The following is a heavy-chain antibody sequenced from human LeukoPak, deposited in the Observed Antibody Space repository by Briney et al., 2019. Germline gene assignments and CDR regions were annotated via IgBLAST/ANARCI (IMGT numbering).Heavy chain of an antibody. CDR2: INPNGGGA. CDR1: GYTFTGYY. Sequence: ASVKVSFKASGYTFTGYYIHWVRQALGQGLEWMGWINPNGGGADYAQKFQGRVTMTRDTSINTAYMELSRLESDDTAVYYCARVRGPAAALHFEFWGQGTLVTVSS. V-gene: IGHV1-2*02. J-gene: IGHJ4*02. D-gene: IGHD6-13*01. CDR3: ARVRGPAAALHFEF.